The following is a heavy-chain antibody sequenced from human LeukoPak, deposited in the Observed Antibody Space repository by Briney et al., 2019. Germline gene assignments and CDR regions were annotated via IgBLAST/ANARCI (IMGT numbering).Heavy chain of an antibody. V-gene: IGHV6-1*01. CDR3: ARDPQWLVPGAYFDY. Sequence: SQTLSLTCAISGDSVSSNSAAWNWIRQSPSRGLECLGRTYYRSKWYNDYAVSVKSRITINPDTSKNQFSLQLNSVTPEDTAVYYCARDPQWLVPGAYFDYWAREPWSPSPQ. CDR2: TYYRSKWYN. CDR1: GDSVSSNSAA. J-gene: IGHJ4*02. D-gene: IGHD6-19*01.